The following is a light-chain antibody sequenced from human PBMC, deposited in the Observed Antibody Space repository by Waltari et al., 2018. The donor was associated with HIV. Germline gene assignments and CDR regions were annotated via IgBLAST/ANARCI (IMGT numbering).Light chain of an antibody. V-gene: IGLV8-61*01. CDR3: VLYMGSGIWV. Sequence: QTVVTQEPSFSVSPGGTVSLTFGLSAGPAPTNDIPPWYQQTPGQAPRTLIYGTISRSSGVPDRFSGSIPGNKAALTITGAQADDEADYYCVLYMGSGIWVFGGGTKLTVL. CDR1: AGPAPTNDI. J-gene: IGLJ3*02. CDR2: GTI.